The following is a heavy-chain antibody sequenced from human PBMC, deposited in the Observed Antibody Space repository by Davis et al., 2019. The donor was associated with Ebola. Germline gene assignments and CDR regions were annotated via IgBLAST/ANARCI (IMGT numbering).Heavy chain of an antibody. V-gene: IGHV1-69*13. CDR3: ARVPQYSSSWYRNWFDP. D-gene: IGHD6-13*01. CDR2: IIPIFGTA. CDR1: GGTFSSYA. Sequence: SVKVSCKASGGTFSSYAISWVRQAPGQGLEWMGGIIPIFGTANYAQKFQGRVTITADESTSTAYMELSSLRSEDTAVYYCARVPQYSSSWYRNWFDPWGQGTLVTVSS. J-gene: IGHJ5*02.